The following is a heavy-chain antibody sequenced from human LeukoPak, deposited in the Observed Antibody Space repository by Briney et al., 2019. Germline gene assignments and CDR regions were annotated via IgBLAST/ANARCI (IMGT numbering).Heavy chain of an antibody. CDR2: INQVGSEK. J-gene: IGHJ6*02. V-gene: IGHV3-7*05. CDR3: VRDMDV. CDR1: RFTFSTYW. Sequence: PGGPLRLSCAASRFTFSTYWMTWVRQAPGKGLEWVANINQVGSEKNNVDSLKGRFTISRDNAKNSLYLQMNSLRAEDTAVYYCVRDMDVWGQGTTVTVSS.